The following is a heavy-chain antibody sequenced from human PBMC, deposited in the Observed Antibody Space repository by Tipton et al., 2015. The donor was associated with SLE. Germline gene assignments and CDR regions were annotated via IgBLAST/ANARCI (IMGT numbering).Heavy chain of an antibody. CDR3: AREAKLYYYMDV. CDR1: GGSFSGYY. J-gene: IGHJ6*03. CDR2: INHSGST. Sequence: TLSLTCAVYGGSFSGYYWSWIRQPPGKGLEWIGEINHSGSTNYNPSLKSRVTISVDTSKNQFSLKLSSVTAADTAVYYCAREAKLYYYMDVWGKGTTVTVCS. V-gene: IGHV4-34*01.